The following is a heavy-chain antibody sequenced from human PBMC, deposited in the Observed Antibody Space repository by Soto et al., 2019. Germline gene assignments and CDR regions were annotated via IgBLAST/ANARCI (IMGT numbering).Heavy chain of an antibody. CDR1: GGSISSGDYY. CDR2: IYYSGST. D-gene: IGHD2-21*02. CDR3: ARLVTASYYYGMDV. J-gene: IGHJ6*02. Sequence: SETLSLTCTVSGGSISSGDYYWRWIRQPPGKGLEWIGYIYYSGSTYYNPPLKSRVTISVDTSKNQFSLKLSSVTAADTAVYYCARLVTASYYYGMDVWGQGTTVTVSS. V-gene: IGHV4-30-4*02.